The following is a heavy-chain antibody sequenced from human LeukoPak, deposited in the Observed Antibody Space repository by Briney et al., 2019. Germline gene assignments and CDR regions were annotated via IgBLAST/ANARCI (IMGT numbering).Heavy chain of an antibody. CDR2: IYTSGST. V-gene: IGHV4-4*07. CDR1: GGSISRYY. D-gene: IGHD6-13*01. J-gene: IGHJ6*03. Sequence: SETLSLTCTVSGGSISRYYWSWIRQPAGKGLEWIGRIYTSGSTNYNPSLKSRVTMSVDTSKNQFSLKLSSVTAADTAVYYCARVGLAAAGTPYYYYYYMDVWGKGTTVTVSS. CDR3: ARVGLAAAGTPYYYYYYMDV.